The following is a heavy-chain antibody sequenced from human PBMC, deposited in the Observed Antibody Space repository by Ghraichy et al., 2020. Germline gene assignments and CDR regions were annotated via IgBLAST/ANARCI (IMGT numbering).Heavy chain of an antibody. CDR2: IYYSGST. V-gene: IGHV4-59*08. CDR3: TRSFDV. Sequence: SQTLSLTCTVSGGSISSYYWNWFRQPPGKGLEWIGDIYYSGSTNYNPSLKSRVTISVDMSKNQFSLKLRSVTAADTAVYYCTRSFDVWGRGPLVTVSS. CDR1: GGSISSYY. J-gene: IGHJ2*01.